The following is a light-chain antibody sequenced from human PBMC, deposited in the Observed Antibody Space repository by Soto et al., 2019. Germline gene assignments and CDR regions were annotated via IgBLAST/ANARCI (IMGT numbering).Light chain of an antibody. CDR1: TSNLVSNF. J-gene: IGLJ3*02. CDR2: RND. CDR3: AAWEDSLSGVV. Sequence: QSVLTQPPSASGTPGQRVTISCSGSTSNLVSNFVYWYQQVPGAAPKLLISRNDQRPSGVPDRFSGSKSGTSASLAISGLRYEDEADYHCAAWEDSLSGVVFGGGTKLTVL. V-gene: IGLV1-47*01.